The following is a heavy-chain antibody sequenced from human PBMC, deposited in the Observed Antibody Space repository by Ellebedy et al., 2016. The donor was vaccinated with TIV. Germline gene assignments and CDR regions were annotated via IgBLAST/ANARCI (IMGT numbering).Heavy chain of an antibody. CDR3: AADPSYYYGSGSYLGY. Sequence: SVKVSXXASGFTFTSSAVQWVRQARGQRLEWIGWIVVGSGNTNYAQKFQERVTITRDMSTSTAYMELSSLRSEDTAVYYCAADPSYYYGSGSYLGYWGQGTLVTVSS. D-gene: IGHD3-10*01. V-gene: IGHV1-58*01. CDR1: GFTFTSSA. J-gene: IGHJ4*02. CDR2: IVVGSGNT.